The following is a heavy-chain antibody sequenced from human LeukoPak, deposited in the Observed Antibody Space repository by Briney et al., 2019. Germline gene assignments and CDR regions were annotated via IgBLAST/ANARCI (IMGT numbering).Heavy chain of an antibody. CDR1: GGSISSSSYY. J-gene: IGHJ6*02. CDR3: ARLAYIAPAGSYSYHALDV. D-gene: IGHD6-13*01. CDR2: IYYTGST. Sequence: NPSETLSLTCTVSGGSISSSSYYWGWIRQPPGRGLEYIGSIYYTGSTDSSPPLRSRVTVSVDTSKNQIFLRLSSVTAADTAVYYCARLAYIAPAGSYSYHALDVWGQGTTVTVSS. V-gene: IGHV4-61*05.